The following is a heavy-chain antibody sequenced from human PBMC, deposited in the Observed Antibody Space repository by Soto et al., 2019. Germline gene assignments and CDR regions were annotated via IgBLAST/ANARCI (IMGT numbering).Heavy chain of an antibody. Sequence: GGSLRLSCAASGFTFSNAWMSWVRQAPGKGLEWVGRIKSKTDGGTTDYAAPVKGRFTISRDDSKNTLYLQMNSLKTEDTAVYHCTTDVSDILTGYYLEPVDYWGQGTLVTVSS. CDR1: GFTFSNAW. J-gene: IGHJ4*02. CDR2: IKSKTDGGTT. CDR3: TTDVSDILTGYYLEPVDY. V-gene: IGHV3-15*01. D-gene: IGHD3-9*01.